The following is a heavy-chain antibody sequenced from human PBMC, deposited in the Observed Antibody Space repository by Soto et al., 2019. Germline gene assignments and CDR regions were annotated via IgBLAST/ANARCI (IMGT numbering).Heavy chain of an antibody. CDR1: GYTFTSYY. J-gene: IGHJ3*02. CDR3: AREARERYYGSGNHDFDI. Sequence: GASVKVSCKASGYTFTSYYMHWLRQAPGQGLGWMGIINPSGGSTSYAQKFQGRVTMTRDTSTSTVYMELSSLRSEDTAVYYCAREARERYYGSGNHDFDIWGHGTMVTVSS. CDR2: INPSGGST. V-gene: IGHV1-46*01. D-gene: IGHD3-10*01.